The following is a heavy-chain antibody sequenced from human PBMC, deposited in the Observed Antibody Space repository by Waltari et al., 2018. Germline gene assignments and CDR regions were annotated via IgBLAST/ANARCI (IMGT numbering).Heavy chain of an antibody. D-gene: IGHD2-15*01. CDR1: GGTFSSYA. V-gene: IGHV1-69*08. CDR2: ISPIFGTA. CDR3: AKDGLDGGYFDL. Sequence: QVQLVQSGAEVKKPGSSVKVSCKASGGTFSSYAISWVRQAPGQGLEWMGRISPIFGTANYAQKFQGRVTITADKSTSTAYMELSSLRSEDTAVYYCAKDGLDGGYFDLWGRGTLVTVSS. J-gene: IGHJ2*01.